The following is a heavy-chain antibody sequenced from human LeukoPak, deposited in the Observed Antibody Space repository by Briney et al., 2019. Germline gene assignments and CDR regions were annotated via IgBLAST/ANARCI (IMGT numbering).Heavy chain of an antibody. V-gene: IGHV4-39*01. D-gene: IGHD3-10*02. CDR3: ARHPLKAYVSDWFDP. J-gene: IGHJ5*02. CDR1: GGSISSRSYY. CDR2: ILYSGST. Sequence: SETLSLTRTVSGGSISSRSYYWGWLRQPPGKGLEWIASILYSGSTYHNPSLKSRVTISVDTSKSQFSLKLSSVTAADTAVYFCARHPLKAYVSDWFDPWGQGTLVTVSS.